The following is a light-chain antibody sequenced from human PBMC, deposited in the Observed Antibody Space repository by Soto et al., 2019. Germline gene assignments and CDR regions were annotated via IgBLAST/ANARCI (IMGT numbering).Light chain of an antibody. CDR1: QSVTTW. Sequence: IQMTQSPSTLSASVGDRVTITCRACQSVTTWLAWYQQKPGKAPKLLIYAASSLERGVPSRFSGSGSETEFTLTINSLQPEDSATYYCQQYESSSQTFGQGTKV. CDR3: QQYESSSQT. V-gene: IGKV1-5*01. J-gene: IGKJ1*01. CDR2: AAS.